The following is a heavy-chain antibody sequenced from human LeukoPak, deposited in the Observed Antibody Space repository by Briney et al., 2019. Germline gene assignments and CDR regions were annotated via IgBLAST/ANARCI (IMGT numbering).Heavy chain of an antibody. CDR3: ANYGSAYYFDY. CDR2: IRNDETEI. CDR1: GFPFNAYN. J-gene: IGHJ4*02. D-gene: IGHD3-10*01. Sequence: GGSRRLSCAAPGFPFNAYNINWIRQPPGRGREWVSFIRNDETEIHYADFAKGRFTISRDNSKNTLYLQMNSLRAEDTAVYYCANYGSAYYFDYWGQGTLVTVSS. V-gene: IGHV3-30*02.